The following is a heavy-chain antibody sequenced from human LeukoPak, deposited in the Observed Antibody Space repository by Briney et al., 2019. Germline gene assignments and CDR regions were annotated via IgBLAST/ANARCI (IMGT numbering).Heavy chain of an antibody. V-gene: IGHV3-7*01. CDR1: GFTLSNYS. CDR2: IKQDGSEK. CDR3: ARSDY. Sequence: GGSLRLSCAATGFTLSNYSMNWVRQAPGKGLEWVANIKQDGSEKYYVDSVKGRFTISRDNAENSLYLQMNSLRAEDTAVYYCARSDYWGQGTLVTVSS. J-gene: IGHJ4*02.